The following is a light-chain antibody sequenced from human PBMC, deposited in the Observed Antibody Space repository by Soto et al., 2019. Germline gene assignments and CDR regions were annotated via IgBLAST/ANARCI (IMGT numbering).Light chain of an antibody. Sequence: DIVMTQSPDSLAVSLGERATINCKSSQSVLYSSNNKNYLAWYQQKPGQPPKLLIYWASTRESGVPDRFSGSGSGTDFTLTISSLQAEDVAVYCCQQYYSTPFPYTFGQGTKLEIK. V-gene: IGKV4-1*01. CDR2: WAS. CDR3: QQYYSTPFPYT. CDR1: QSVLYSSNNKNY. J-gene: IGKJ2*01.